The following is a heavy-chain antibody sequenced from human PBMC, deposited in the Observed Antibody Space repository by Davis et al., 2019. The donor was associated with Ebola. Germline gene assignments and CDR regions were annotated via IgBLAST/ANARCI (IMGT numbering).Heavy chain of an antibody. V-gene: IGHV4-59*08. J-gene: IGHJ4*02. D-gene: IGHD3-10*01. CDR1: GGSITNYY. CDR3: ARPAGSGSYNNPFDY. Sequence: PSETLSLTCCVSGGSITNYYWSWVRPSPGEGLEWIGHISYSGYPGYNPSLKSRLIISVETSKNQFSLELNSVTAADTAVYYCARPAGSGSYNNPFDYWGQGILVTVSS. CDR2: ISYSGYP.